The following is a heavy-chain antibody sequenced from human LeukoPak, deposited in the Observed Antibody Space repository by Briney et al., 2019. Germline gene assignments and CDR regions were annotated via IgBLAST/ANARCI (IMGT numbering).Heavy chain of an antibody. J-gene: IGHJ2*01. V-gene: IGHV4-34*01. CDR1: GGSFSGYY. CDR3: ASRKYYGDYVDWYFDL. Sequence: PSETLSLTCAVYGGSFSGYYWSWIRQPPGKGLEWIGEINHSGSTNYNPSLKSRVTISVDTSKNQFSLKLSSVTAADTAVYYCASRKYYGDYVDWYFDLWGRGTLVTVSS. D-gene: IGHD4-17*01. CDR2: INHSGST.